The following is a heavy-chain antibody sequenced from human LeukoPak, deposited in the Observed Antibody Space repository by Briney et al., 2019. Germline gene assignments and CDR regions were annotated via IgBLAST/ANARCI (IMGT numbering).Heavy chain of an antibody. J-gene: IGHJ2*01. Sequence: KPGGSLRLSCAASGFTFSDYYMSWIRQAPGKGLEWVSKISTTSSYTNYADSVKGRFTISRDNAKNSLYLQMNSLRVEDTAVYYCAREDKWYFELWGRGTLVTVSS. CDR2: ISTTSSYT. V-gene: IGHV3-11*05. CDR1: GFTFSDYY. CDR3: AREDKWYFEL.